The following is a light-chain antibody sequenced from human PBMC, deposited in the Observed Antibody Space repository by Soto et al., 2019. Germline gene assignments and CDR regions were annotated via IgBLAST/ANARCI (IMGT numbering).Light chain of an antibody. V-gene: IGKV3-11*01. Sequence: EIVLTQSPATLYLSPGERATLSCRASQRVSSYLAWYQQKPGQAPRLLIYDTSNSATDIPARFSGSGSGTDLTLTISSLEAEDFAVYYCQRRSNWPYTFGQGTKLEIK. CDR2: DTS. CDR1: QRVSSY. CDR3: QRRSNWPYT. J-gene: IGKJ2*01.